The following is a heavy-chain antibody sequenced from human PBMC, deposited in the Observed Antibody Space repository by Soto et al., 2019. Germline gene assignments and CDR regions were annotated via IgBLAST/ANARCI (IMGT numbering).Heavy chain of an antibody. CDR2: IYHNEKT. V-gene: IGHV4-4*02. Sequence: QVQLQESGPGLVKPSGTLSLTCAVSGGSISSNNWWSWVRQPPGKGLEWIGEIYHNEKTNYNPSLKTRVTISVDKSKNQFALNLSFVTAADTAVYYCARGDNSMIVVRWFDPWGQGTLVTVSA. J-gene: IGHJ5*02. CDR1: GGSISSNNW. D-gene: IGHD3-22*01. CDR3: ARGDNSMIVVRWFDP.